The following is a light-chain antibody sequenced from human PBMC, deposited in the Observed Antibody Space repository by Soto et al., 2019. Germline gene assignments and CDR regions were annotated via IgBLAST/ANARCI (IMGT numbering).Light chain of an antibody. Sequence: QSALTQPASVSGSPGQSITISCTGTSSDVGGSNYVSWYQQQPGKARKLMIYDVSNRPSGVSNRFSGSKSGNTATLTISGMTAEDEGDYECSSYTRRSTLVFGGGIKLTVL. CDR2: DVS. V-gene: IGLV2-14*01. CDR3: SSYTRRSTLV. CDR1: SSDVGGSNY. J-gene: IGLJ2*01.